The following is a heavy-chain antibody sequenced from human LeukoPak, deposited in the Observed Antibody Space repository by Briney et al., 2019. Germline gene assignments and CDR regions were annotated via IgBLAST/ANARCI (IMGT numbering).Heavy chain of an antibody. V-gene: IGHV3-23*01. CDR1: GFTFSSYA. CDR2: ISGSGGST. Sequence: GGSLRLSCAASGFTFSSYAMSWVRQAPGKGLEWVSAISGSGGSTYYADSVKGRFTISRDNSKNTLYLQMNSLRAEDTAVYYCARYCSGGSCYRRAFDIWGQGTMVTVSS. CDR3: ARYCSGGSCYRRAFDI. J-gene: IGHJ3*02. D-gene: IGHD2-15*01.